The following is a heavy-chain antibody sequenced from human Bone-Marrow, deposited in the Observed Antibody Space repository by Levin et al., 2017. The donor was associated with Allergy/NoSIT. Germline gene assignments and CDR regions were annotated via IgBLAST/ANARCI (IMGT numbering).Heavy chain of an antibody. CDR3: TRERADGVSIWSGPHLNDAFDI. Sequence: KAGGSLRLSCTASGFSFGNYGMNWFRQAPGKGPEWVGVIRSKAYGGTTEYAASVKGRFTISRDYSKSIAYLQMNSLKTEDTAVYFCTRERADGVSIWSGPHLNDAFDIWGQGKMVSVSS. CDR2: IRSKAYGGTT. V-gene: IGHV3-49*05. D-gene: IGHD3-10*01. J-gene: IGHJ3*02. CDR1: GFSFGNYG.